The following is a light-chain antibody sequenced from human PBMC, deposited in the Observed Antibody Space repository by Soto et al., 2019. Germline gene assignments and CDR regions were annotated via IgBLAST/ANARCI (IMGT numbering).Light chain of an antibody. V-gene: IGLV2-23*02. Sequence: QSVLTQPASVSGSPGQSVTISCTGTSTNVGTYKAVSWYQQHPGKAPKLIIYEVSQRPSGVSNHFSGSKSGNTASLAIPGLQAEDEADYYCCSYASSSTYVFGTGTKVTVL. CDR2: EVS. J-gene: IGLJ1*01. CDR3: CSYASSSTYV. CDR1: STNVGTYKA.